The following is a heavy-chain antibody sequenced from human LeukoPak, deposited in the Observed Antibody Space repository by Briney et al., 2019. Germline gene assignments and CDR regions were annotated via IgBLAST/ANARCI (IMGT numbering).Heavy chain of an antibody. CDR2: ISGSGSNT. CDR3: ARGRGYYDSSGFDY. Sequence: PGGSLRLSCAASGFTFSDYAMSWVRQAPGKGLGWVSGISGSGSNTYYADSVKGRFTISRDNAKNSLYLQMNSLRAEDTAVYYCARGRGYYDSSGFDYWGQGTLVTVSS. D-gene: IGHD3-22*01. J-gene: IGHJ4*02. CDR1: GFTFSDYA. V-gene: IGHV3-11*01.